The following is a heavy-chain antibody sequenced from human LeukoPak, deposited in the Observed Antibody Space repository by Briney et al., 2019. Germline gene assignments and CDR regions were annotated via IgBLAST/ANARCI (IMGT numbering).Heavy chain of an antibody. CDR1: GLSFSNYA. Sequence: GGSLRLSCAASGLSFSNYAMYWVRQAPGKGLEGVSAIGGSGGNIFYTDSVKGRFTISRDNSKNTLYLHMNSLRAEDTAIYYCARDNYSYRLDLWGQGTLVTVSS. CDR3: ARDNYSYRLDL. J-gene: IGHJ5*02. CDR2: IGGSGGNI. V-gene: IGHV3-23*01. D-gene: IGHD2-21*01.